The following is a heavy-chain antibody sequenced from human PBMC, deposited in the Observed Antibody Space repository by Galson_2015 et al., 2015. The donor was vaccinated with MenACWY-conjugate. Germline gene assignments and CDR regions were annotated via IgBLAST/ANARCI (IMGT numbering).Heavy chain of an antibody. CDR1: GFTFSSYW. CDR2: IKQDGSEK. Sequence: SLRLSCAASGFTFSSYWMSWVRQAPGKGLEWVANIKQDGSEKYYVDSVKGRFTISRDNAKNSLYLQMNSLRAEDTAVYYCARWKNYYDSSAIPLGDYWGQGTLVTVSS. D-gene: IGHD3-22*01. J-gene: IGHJ4*02. V-gene: IGHV3-7*03. CDR3: ARWKNYYDSSAIPLGDY.